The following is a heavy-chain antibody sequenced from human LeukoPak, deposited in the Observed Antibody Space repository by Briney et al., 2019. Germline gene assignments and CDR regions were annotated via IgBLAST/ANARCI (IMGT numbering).Heavy chain of an antibody. Sequence: GASVKVSCKASGYTFTSCGISWVRQVPGQGLEWMGWISAYNGNTNYAQKLQGRVTMTTDTSTSTAYMELRSLRSDDTAVYYCARDEYYDSSGYYPICYFDYWGQGTLVTVSS. V-gene: IGHV1-18*01. D-gene: IGHD3-22*01. CDR2: ISAYNGNT. J-gene: IGHJ4*02. CDR1: GYTFTSCG. CDR3: ARDEYYDSSGYYPICYFDY.